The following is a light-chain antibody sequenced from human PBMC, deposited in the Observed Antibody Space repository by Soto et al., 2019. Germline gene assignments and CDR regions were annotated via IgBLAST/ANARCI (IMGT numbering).Light chain of an antibody. CDR2: GAS. V-gene: IGKV3-15*01. J-gene: IGKJ1*01. Sequence: DIVMTQSPGTLSVSPGVTATLSCRASQSLSSDLAWYQQKPGQAPRLLIYGASTRANGIPARFSGSGSGTDFTLTISTLEPEDVAVYYCQQRSDWPTFGQGTKVDIK. CDR1: QSLSSD. CDR3: QQRSDWPT.